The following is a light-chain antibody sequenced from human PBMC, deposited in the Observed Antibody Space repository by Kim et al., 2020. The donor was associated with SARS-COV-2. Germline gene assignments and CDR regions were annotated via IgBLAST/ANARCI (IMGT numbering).Light chain of an antibody. J-gene: IGKJ4*01. CDR2: DDS. CDR3: QQFNSYPLT. CDR1: QCISSA. Sequence: SSLVVRVTITGRESQCISSALAWYQQKPGKAPKLMIYDDSSLESGVPSRFSGSGAGTYFTLTISSLQPEDFATYYCQQFNSYPLTFGGETKVDIK. V-gene: IGKV1-13*02.